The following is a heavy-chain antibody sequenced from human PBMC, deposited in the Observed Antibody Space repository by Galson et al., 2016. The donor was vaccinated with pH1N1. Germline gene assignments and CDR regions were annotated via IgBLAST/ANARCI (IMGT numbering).Heavy chain of an antibody. J-gene: IGHJ3*02. V-gene: IGHV3-11*01. CDR1: GFTFSDYY. CDR2: TSSSGSTI. CDR3: ASAPRLGELELGDVFDI. D-gene: IGHD3-10*01. Sequence: SLRLSCAASGFTFSDYYMSWIRRAPGKGLEWVSYTSSSGSTIFYAGSVKGRFTISRDNAKNSLYLQMNSLRAEDTAVYYCASAPRLGELELGDVFDIWGQGTMVTVSS.